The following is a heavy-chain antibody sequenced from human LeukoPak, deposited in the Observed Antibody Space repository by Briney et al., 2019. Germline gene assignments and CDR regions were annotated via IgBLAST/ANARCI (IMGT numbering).Heavy chain of an antibody. J-gene: IGHJ4*02. D-gene: IGHD1-26*01. V-gene: IGHV1-69*05. CDR2: IIPIFGTA. CDR3: ARARGGSYYRYYFDY. CDR1: GGTFSSYA. Sequence: ASVKVSCKASGGTFSSYAISWVRQAPGQGLEWMGGIIPIFGTANYAQKFQGRVTITTDESTSTAYMELSSLRSEDTAVYYCARARGGSYYRYYFDYWGQGTLVTVSS.